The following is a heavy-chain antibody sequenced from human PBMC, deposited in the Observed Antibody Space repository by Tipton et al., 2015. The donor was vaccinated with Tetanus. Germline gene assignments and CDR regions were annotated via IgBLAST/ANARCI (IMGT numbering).Heavy chain of an antibody. J-gene: IGHJ4*02. V-gene: IGHV3-53*01. CDR3: VSSPRFRTGRFES. Sequence: QLVQSGGGLIHPGRSLRLTCGGSGFIVSSSYMHWVRQAPGKGLEWVAVIYTGGSTYYADSVRGRFTISRDNSRDTLFLQMNSLRVDDAAVYYCVSSPRFRTGRFESWGQGTHVTVSP. CDR1: GFIVSSSY. D-gene: IGHD3-3*01. CDR2: IYTGGST.